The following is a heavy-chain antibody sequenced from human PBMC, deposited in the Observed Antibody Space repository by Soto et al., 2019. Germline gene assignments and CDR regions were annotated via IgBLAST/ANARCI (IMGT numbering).Heavy chain of an antibody. J-gene: IGHJ4*02. CDR3: AREGSYSAYNFAHGIQLWSFDF. CDR2: IFSSGST. D-gene: IGHD5-12*01. CDR1: GGSINTFY. Sequence: SETLSLTCTVSGGSINTFYWSWVRQPAGRGLEWIGRIFSSGSTSFNPSLESRVAMSVDTSKNHFSLDLSSVTAADMAVYYCAREGSYSAYNFAHGIQLWSFDFWGQGALVTVSS. V-gene: IGHV4-4*07.